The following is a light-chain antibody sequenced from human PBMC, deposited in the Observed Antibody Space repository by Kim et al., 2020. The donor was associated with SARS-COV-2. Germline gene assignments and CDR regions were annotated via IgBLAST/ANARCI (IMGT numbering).Light chain of an antibody. CDR2: SAS. V-gene: IGKV3-15*01. CDR3: QHHNNWPPYT. J-gene: IGKJ2*01. Sequence: EIEMTQSPATLSVSPGESATLSCRASQTVGSHLAWYQQKPGQAPRLLIYSASTRATCIPPRFRGSGSGTEFTLTISSLQSEDSAIYYCQHHNNWPPYTFGQGTKLEI. CDR1: QTVGSH.